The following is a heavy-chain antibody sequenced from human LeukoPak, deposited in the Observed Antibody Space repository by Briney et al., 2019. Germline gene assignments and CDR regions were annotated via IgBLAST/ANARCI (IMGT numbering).Heavy chain of an antibody. J-gene: IGHJ6*02. CDR1: GFTLSSYW. Sequence: PGGSLRLSCAASGFTLSSYWMSWVRQAPGKGLEWVARIKGDGSTKFYVDSLKGRFTISRDNAKNSLYLQMNSLRGEDTALYYCARWVITPYYGMDVWGQGTTVTVSS. V-gene: IGHV3-7*05. CDR2: IKGDGSTK. CDR3: ARWVITPYYGMDV. D-gene: IGHD3-16*01.